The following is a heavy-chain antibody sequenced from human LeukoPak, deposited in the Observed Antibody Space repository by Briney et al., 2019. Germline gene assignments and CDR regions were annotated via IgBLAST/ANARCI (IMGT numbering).Heavy chain of an antibody. V-gene: IGHV4-34*01. CDR1: GGSFSGYY. Sequence: SETLSLTCAVYGGSFSGYYWSWIRQPPGEGLEWIGEINHSGSTNYNPSLKSRVTISVDTSKNQFSLKLSSVTAADTAVYYCARRSDGSGSLVDYWGQGTLVTVSS. CDR2: INHSGST. CDR3: ARRSDGSGSLVDY. D-gene: IGHD3-10*01. J-gene: IGHJ4*02.